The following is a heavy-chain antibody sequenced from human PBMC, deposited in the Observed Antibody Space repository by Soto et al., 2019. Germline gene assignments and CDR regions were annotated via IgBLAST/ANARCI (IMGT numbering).Heavy chain of an antibody. CDR3: ASIMITWGGVSALDAFDI. D-gene: IGHD3-16*01. CDR1: GFSLSTSRVG. CDR2: IYWDDDR. V-gene: IGHV2-5*02. Sequence: SGPTLVNPTQTLTLTCSFSGFSLSTSRVGVAWIRQPPGKALEWLAIIYWDDDRRYSPSLKTRLAITKDTSKSQVVLTMTNLDPGDTATYYCASIMITWGGVSALDAFDIWGQGTMVTVSS. J-gene: IGHJ3*02.